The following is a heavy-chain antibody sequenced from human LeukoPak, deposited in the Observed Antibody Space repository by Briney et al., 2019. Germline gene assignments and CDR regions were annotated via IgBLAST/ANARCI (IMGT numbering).Heavy chain of an antibody. V-gene: IGHV3-30*02. J-gene: IGHJ4*02. CDR1: GFTFSSHD. CDR2: IRYDGSNK. Sequence: GGSLRLSCGASGFTFSSHDMQWVRQAPGKGLNWGAFIRYDGSNKQYADYVKGRFTIYRDNSKHTLYLQMESLRGEETAGCYCVGDFDYWGQGTLVTVSS. CDR3: VGDFDY.